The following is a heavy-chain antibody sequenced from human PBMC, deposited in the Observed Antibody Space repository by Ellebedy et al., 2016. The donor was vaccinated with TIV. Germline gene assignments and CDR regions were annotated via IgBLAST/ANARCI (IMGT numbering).Heavy chain of an antibody. V-gene: IGHV3-53*01. J-gene: IGHJ4*02. Sequence: GESLKISXAASGFTVSSNFMSWVRQAQGKGLEWVSIIYNDGNPYYTDSLKGRFTISRDTSKNTVHLQINSLRAEDTAVYYCARGTAPNRGDYWGQGTLVTVSS. CDR1: GFTVSSNF. CDR3: ARGTAPNRGDY. D-gene: IGHD1-14*01. CDR2: IYNDGNP.